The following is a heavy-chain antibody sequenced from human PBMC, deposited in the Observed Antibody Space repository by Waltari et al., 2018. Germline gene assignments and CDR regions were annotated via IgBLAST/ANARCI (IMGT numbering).Heavy chain of an antibody. Sequence: EVQLLESGGGLVQPGGSLRLSCAASGFTFRSYAMSWVRQAPGKGLEWVSVIYSGGSTYYADSVKGRFTISRDNSKNTLYLQMNSLRAEDTAVYYCAKDGWFGAMYYFDYWGQGTLVTVSS. CDR3: AKDGWFGAMYYFDY. D-gene: IGHD3-10*01. V-gene: IGHV3-23*03. CDR2: IYSGGST. J-gene: IGHJ4*02. CDR1: GFTFRSYA.